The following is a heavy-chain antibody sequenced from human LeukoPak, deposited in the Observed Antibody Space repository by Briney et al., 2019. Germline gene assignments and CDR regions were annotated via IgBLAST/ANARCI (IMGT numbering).Heavy chain of an antibody. CDR3: AKDGRSNYPTKDYYYYYYMDV. CDR2: INHSGGST. D-gene: IGHD4-11*01. Sequence: GGSPRLSCAASGITFSSYAMSWVRQAPGKGLEWVSAINHSGGSTYYADSVKGRFTISRDNSKNTLYLQMYSLRAADTAVYYCAKDGRSNYPTKDYYYYYYMDVWGKGTTVTVSS. J-gene: IGHJ6*03. V-gene: IGHV3-23*01. CDR1: GITFSSYA.